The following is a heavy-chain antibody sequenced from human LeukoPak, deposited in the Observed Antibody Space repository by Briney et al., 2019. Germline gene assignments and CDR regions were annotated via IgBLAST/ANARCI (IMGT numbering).Heavy chain of an antibody. V-gene: IGHV3-21*01. CDR2: ISSSSSYI. CDR1: GFTFSSYS. CDR3: ARAKEYSSSLYHFDY. J-gene: IGHJ4*02. D-gene: IGHD6-6*01. Sequence: PGGSLRLSCAASGFTFSSYSMNWVRQAPGKGLEWVSSISSSSSYIYYADSVKGRFTISRDNAKNSLYLQMNSLRAEDTAVYYCARAKEYSSSLYHFDYWGQGTLVTVSS.